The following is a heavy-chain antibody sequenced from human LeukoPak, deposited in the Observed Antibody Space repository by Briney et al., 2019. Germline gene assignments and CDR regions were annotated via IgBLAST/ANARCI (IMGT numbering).Heavy chain of an antibody. V-gene: IGHV4-59*01. Sequence: SETLSLTCTVSGGSISSYYWSWIRQPPGKGLEWGGYIYYSRSTNYNPSLKSRVTISVDTSKNQFSLKLSSVTAADTAVYYCARDAYCGGDCYLFDYWGQGTLVTVSS. D-gene: IGHD2-21*02. J-gene: IGHJ4*02. CDR1: GGSISSYY. CDR2: IYYSRST. CDR3: ARDAYCGGDCYLFDY.